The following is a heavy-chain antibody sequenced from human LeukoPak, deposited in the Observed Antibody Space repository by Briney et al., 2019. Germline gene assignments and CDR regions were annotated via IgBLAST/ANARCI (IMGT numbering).Heavy chain of an antibody. V-gene: IGHV3-64D*06. CDR2: ISDNGGNT. CDR3: VKAAGSWYGYFDY. J-gene: IGHJ4*02. Sequence: GGSLRLSCSASGFTFSNYTIHWVRQAPGKGLEYVSTISDNGGNTNYADSVKGRFTISRDNSKNTLYLQMSSLRPEDTAVYYCVKAAGSWYGYFDYWGQGTLVTVSS. CDR1: GFTFSNYT. D-gene: IGHD6-13*01.